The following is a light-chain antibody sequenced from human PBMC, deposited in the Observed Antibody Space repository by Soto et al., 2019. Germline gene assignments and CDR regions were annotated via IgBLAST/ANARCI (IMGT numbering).Light chain of an antibody. Sequence: EIVVTQSPGTLSLSPGERATLSCRASQSISSSYLAWYQQTPGQAPRLLIYGASSRATGIPDRFSGSGSGTDFTLTISRLEPEDFAVYYCQQYGSSSYTFGQGTKLEIK. V-gene: IGKV3-20*01. CDR3: QQYGSSSYT. CDR2: GAS. CDR1: QSISSSY. J-gene: IGKJ2*01.